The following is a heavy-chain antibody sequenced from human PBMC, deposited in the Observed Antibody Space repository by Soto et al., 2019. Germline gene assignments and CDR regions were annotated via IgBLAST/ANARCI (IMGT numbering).Heavy chain of an antibody. CDR3: VRGWSDV. D-gene: IGHD2-15*01. Sequence: VQLVESGGGVVQPGRSLRLSCAASGFTFSSYAMHWVRQGPGRGLVWVSRMNSDGSIINYADSVKGRFTVSRDNAKNTLYLQMNSLRVEDTALYYCVRGWSDVWGQGTTVTVSS. J-gene: IGHJ6*02. V-gene: IGHV3-74*02. CDR2: MNSDGSII. CDR1: GFTFSSYA.